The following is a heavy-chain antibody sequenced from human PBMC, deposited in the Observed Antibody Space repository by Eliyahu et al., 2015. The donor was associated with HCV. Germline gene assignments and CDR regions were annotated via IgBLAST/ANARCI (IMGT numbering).Heavy chain of an antibody. CDR3: ASCDYASGRCYYYGMDV. J-gene: IGHJ6*02. Sequence: QVQLVQSGTEIKKPGASVKVSCKASGYTFSXXGVSWVRQXPGQGLEWVGWISAXNGNTYSGQKFEDRVTMTTDTSTDTTYMELRNLRTDDTAVYYCASCDYASGRCYYYGMDVWGQGTTVTVSS. CDR1: GYTFSXXG. D-gene: IGHD3-10*01. CDR2: ISAXNGNT. V-gene: IGHV1-18*04.